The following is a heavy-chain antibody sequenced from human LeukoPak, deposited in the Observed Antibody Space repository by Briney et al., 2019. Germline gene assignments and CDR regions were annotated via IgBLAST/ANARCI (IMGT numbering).Heavy chain of an antibody. D-gene: IGHD6-13*01. Sequence: PSETLSLTCTVSGGSIISSPYYWGWLRQPPGQGLEWIGSLYSSGSTYYNPSLKSRVTISVDTSKNQFSLKLSSVTAADTAVYYCARGIAAAGTVDWGQGTLVTVSS. V-gene: IGHV4-39*01. CDR1: GGSIISSPYY. CDR3: ARGIAAAGTVD. J-gene: IGHJ4*02. CDR2: LYSSGST.